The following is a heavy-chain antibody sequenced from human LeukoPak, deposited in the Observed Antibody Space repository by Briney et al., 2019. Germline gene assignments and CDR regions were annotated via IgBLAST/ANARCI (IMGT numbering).Heavy chain of an antibody. CDR1: GFTFDDYA. D-gene: IGHD2-15*01. Sequence: GGSLRLSCAASGFTFDDYAMHWVRQAPGKGLEWVSLISWDGGSTYYADSVKGRFTISRDNSKNSLYLQMNSLRAEDTALYYCAKDSLYCSGGSCYGDYYHMDVWGKGTTVTVSS. CDR3: AKDSLYCSGGSCYGDYYHMDV. V-gene: IGHV3-43D*03. J-gene: IGHJ6*03. CDR2: ISWDGGST.